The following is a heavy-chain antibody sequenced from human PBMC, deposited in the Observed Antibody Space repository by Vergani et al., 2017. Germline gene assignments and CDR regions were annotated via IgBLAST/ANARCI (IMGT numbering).Heavy chain of an antibody. CDR3: ARGGQYYYYYYMDV. V-gene: IGHV4-61*02. CDR2: IYTSGST. Sequence: QVQLQESGPGLVKPSQTLSLTCTVSGGSISSGSYYWSWIRQPAGKGLEWIGRIYTSGSTNYNPPLKSRVTISVDTSKNQFSLKLSSVTAADTAVYYCARGGQYYYYYYMDVWGKGTTVTVSS. CDR1: GGSISSGSYY. J-gene: IGHJ6*03.